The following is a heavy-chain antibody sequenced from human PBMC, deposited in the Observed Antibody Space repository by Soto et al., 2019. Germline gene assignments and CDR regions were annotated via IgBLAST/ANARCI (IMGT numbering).Heavy chain of an antibody. D-gene: IGHD3-3*01. CDR1: GGSFSGYY. CDR3: ARRVLEWLYYYCCMDV. J-gene: IGHJ6*02. CDR2: INHSGST. Sequence: SETLSLTCAVYGGSFSGYYWSWIRQPPGKGLEWIGEINHSGSTNYNPSLKSRVTISVDTSKNQFSLKLSSVTAADTAVYYCARRVLEWLYYYCCMDVWGQGTTVTVSS. V-gene: IGHV4-34*01.